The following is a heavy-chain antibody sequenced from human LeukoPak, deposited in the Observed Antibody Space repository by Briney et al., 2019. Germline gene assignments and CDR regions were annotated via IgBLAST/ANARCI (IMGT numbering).Heavy chain of an antibody. Sequence: GESLKISCKASGYNFTPYWIGWVRQMPGKGLEWMGIIYPGDSDTRYSPSFQGQVTISADKSISTAYLQWSSLKASDTAMYYCAREIRSSGWYWGQGTLVTVSS. CDR1: GYNFTPYW. V-gene: IGHV5-51*01. D-gene: IGHD6-19*01. J-gene: IGHJ4*02. CDR2: IYPGDSDT. CDR3: AREIRSSGWY.